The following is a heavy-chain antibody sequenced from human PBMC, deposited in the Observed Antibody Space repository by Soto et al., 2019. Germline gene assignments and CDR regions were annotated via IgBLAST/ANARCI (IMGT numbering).Heavy chain of an antibody. CDR1: GGSISSSNW. CDR2: IYHSGST. Sequence: PSETLSLTCAVSGGSISSSNWWSWVRQPPGKGLEWIGEIYHSGSTNYNPSLKSRVTISVDKSKNRFSLKLSSVTAADTAVYSFGGPPWDGYTGLYFAHWGKGPLVTVSS. V-gene: IGHV4-4*02. J-gene: IGHJ4*02. CDR3: GGPPWDGYTGLYFAH. D-gene: IGHD5-18*01.